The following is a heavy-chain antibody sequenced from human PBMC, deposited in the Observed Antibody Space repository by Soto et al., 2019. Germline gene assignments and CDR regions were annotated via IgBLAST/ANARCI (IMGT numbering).Heavy chain of an antibody. J-gene: IGHJ5*02. Sequence: AGGSLRLSCAASGFTFSSYAMSWVRQAPGKGLEWVSAISGSGGSTYYADSVKGRFTISRDNSKNTLYLQMNSLRAEDTAVYYCARVGYSYGYDWFDPWGQGTLVTVSS. CDR3: ARVGYSYGYDWFDP. CDR1: GFTFSSYA. V-gene: IGHV3-23*01. CDR2: ISGSGGST. D-gene: IGHD5-18*01.